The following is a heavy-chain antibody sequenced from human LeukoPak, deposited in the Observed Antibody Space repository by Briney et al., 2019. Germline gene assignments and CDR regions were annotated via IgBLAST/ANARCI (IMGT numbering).Heavy chain of an antibody. V-gene: IGHV3-53*01. CDR3: ARDLHPRLTGYFDY. J-gene: IGHJ4*02. CDR2: IYSGGST. CDR1: GYSISSGYY. Sequence: ETLSLTCTVSGYSISSGYYVSWVRQAPGKGLEWVSVIYSGGSTYYADSVEGRFTVSRDNPKNTLYLEMKSLRADDTAVYYCARDLHPRLTGYFDYWGQGTVVTVSS. D-gene: IGHD3-16*01.